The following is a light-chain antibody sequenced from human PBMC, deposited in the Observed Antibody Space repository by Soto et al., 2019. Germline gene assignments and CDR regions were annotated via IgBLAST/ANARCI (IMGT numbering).Light chain of an antibody. J-gene: IGKJ3*01. CDR3: QQLNSYRFT. CDR1: QGISSY. CDR2: AAS. Sequence: DIQLTQSPSFLSASVGDRVTITCRASQGISSYLAWYQQKPGKAPKLLIYAASTLQSGVPSRFSGSGSGTEFTLTISSLQPEDFATYYCQQLNSYRFTFGPGTKVDIQ. V-gene: IGKV1-9*01.